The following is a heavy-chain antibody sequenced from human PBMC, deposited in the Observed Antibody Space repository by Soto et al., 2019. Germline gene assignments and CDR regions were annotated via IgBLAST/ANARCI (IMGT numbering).Heavy chain of an antibody. V-gene: IGHV4-34*01. J-gene: IGHJ4*02. CDR3: ARKTGIRYYFEY. CDR1: GGSFNGYY. D-gene: IGHD3-10*01. CDR2: INHSGST. Sequence: SETLSLTCAVYGGSFNGYYWNWIRQPPGKGLEWIGEINHSGSTNYNPSLKSRVTLSVDTSKNQFSLKLNSVTAADTAVYYCARKTGIRYYFEYWGQGMLVTVS.